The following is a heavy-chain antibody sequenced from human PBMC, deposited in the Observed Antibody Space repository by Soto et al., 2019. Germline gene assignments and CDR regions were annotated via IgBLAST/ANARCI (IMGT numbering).Heavy chain of an antibody. J-gene: IGHJ3*02. D-gene: IGHD6-13*01. V-gene: IGHV3-7*01. CDR1: GFTFSNYW. CDR2: IKQDGSEK. CDR3: ARSSSNAFDI. Sequence: PGGSLRLSCAASGFTFSNYWMGWVRQAPGKGLEWVANIKQDGSEKYYVDSVKGRFTISRDNAKNSLNLQMNSLRAEDTAVYYCARSSSNAFDIWGQGTMVTVSS.